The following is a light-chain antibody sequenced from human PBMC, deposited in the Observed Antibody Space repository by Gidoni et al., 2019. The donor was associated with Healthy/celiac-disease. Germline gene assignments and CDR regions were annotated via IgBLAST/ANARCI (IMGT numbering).Light chain of an antibody. CDR3: MQALQTPPWT. Sequence: IVMTQSPLSLPVTPGEPASFSCRSSQSLLHSNGYNYLDWYLQKPGQSPQLLIYLGSNRASGVPDRFSGSGSGTDVTLKISRVEAEDVGVYYCMQALQTPPWTFGQGTKVEIK. CDR2: LGS. J-gene: IGKJ1*01. CDR1: QSLLHSNGYNY. V-gene: IGKV2-28*01.